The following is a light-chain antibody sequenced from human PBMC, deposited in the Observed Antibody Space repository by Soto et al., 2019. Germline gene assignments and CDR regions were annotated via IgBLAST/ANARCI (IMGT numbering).Light chain of an antibody. V-gene: IGLV1-40*01. J-gene: IGLJ1*01. CDR2: DHT. CDR1: ACSIGAGYA. Sequence: SVLAPPRYVYEVPGQRGTLSSTTRACSIGAGYAVHWYQNLPGTAPKLLLYDHTHRPSGVPDRFSDSKSGTSAYLSITGLHDEEEADYYCQSYDSGLSGPYVFGTGTKVTV. CDR3: QSYDSGLSGPYV.